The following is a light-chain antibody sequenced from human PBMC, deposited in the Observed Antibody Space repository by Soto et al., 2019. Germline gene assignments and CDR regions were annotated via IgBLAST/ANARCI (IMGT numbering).Light chain of an antibody. CDR1: QSLVNSDGTTY. V-gene: IGKV2-30*01. J-gene: IGKJ2*01. Sequence: DVVMTQSPLSLPVTVGQPASISCRSSQSLVNSDGTTYLSWLQQRPGHSPRRLIYKVSNRDSGVPDRFSGSGSGTDFTLKISRVEAEDVGIYYCMQGTHWPRTIGQGTKLEIK. CDR2: KVS. CDR3: MQGTHWPRT.